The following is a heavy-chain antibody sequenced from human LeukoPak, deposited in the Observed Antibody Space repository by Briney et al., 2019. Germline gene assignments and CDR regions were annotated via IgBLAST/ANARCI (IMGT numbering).Heavy chain of an antibody. CDR3: AKDLELRFLEWLRPFDY. CDR2: ISGSGGST. J-gene: IGHJ4*02. V-gene: IGHV3-23*01. D-gene: IGHD3-3*01. CDR1: GFTFSSYA. Sequence: GGSLRLSCAASGFTFSSYAMSWVRQAPGKRLEWVSAISGSGGSTYYADSVKGRFTISRDNSKNTLYLQMNSLRAEDTAVYYCAKDLELRFLEWLRPFDYWGQGTLVTVSS.